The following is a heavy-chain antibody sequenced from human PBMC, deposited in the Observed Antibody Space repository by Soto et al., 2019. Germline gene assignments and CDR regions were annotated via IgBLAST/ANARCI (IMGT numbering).Heavy chain of an antibody. V-gene: IGHV1-18*01. CDR1: GYTFSNNV. Sequence: QVRLVQSGPEVKKPGASVKVSCKASGYTFSNNVIGWVRQAPGQGREWMGWISAYSGNTIYAQKFQGRVTMTTDTSTSTAYMDLRSLRSDDTAVYYCARKGGEWEPAAYWGQGTLVTVSS. CDR2: ISAYSGNT. CDR3: ARKGGEWEPAAY. D-gene: IGHD1-26*01. J-gene: IGHJ4*02.